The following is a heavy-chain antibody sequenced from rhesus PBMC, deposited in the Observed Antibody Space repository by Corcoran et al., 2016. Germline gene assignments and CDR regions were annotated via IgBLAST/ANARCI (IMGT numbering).Heavy chain of an antibody. CDR2: INPKRGGT. CDR1: GYTFTDHY. D-gene: IGHD4-29*01. Sequence: QVQLVQSGAALKKPGSSVKVYCKASGYTFTDHYIHWVRKAPGQGLEWRGRINPKRGGTYYEQKFQGRVTITRDTSTSTAYMELSSLRSEDTAVYYCTTGSYGSTWGQGVLVTVSS. CDR3: TTGSYGST. V-gene: IGHV1-138*01. J-gene: IGHJ4*01.